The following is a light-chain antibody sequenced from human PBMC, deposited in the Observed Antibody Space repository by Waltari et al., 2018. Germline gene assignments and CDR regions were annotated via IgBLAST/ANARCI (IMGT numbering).Light chain of an antibody. CDR3: SSYTNSSTYV. CDR2: EVT. CDR1: TSDAGGYNY. J-gene: IGLJ1*01. Sequence: QSALTQPASVSGSPGQSITISCPGTTSDAGGYNYVSWYKQRPGKAPQLLVSEVTNRPSGVSNRFSGSKSDNTASLTISGLLAEDEADYYCSSYTNSSTYVFGTGTKVTVL. V-gene: IGLV2-14*01.